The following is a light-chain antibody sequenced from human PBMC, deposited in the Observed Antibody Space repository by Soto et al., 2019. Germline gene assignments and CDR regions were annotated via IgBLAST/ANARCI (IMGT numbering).Light chain of an antibody. J-gene: IGKJ1*01. Sequence: EVVLTWSTAALSLSTGEKASRSCRASQSVSNNYLAWYQQKPGQAPRLLIYGASNRATGIPDRFSGSGSGTDFALTISRLEPEDFAVYYCQQYGSSGTFGQGTKV. V-gene: IGKV3-20*01. CDR2: GAS. CDR1: QSVSNNY. CDR3: QQYGSSGT.